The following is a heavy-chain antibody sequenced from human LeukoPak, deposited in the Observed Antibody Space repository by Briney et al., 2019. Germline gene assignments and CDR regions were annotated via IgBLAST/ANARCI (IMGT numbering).Heavy chain of an antibody. Sequence: ASVKVSCKASGYTFTSYGISWVRQAPGQGLEWMGWISAYNGNTNYAQKFQGRVTITADESTSTAYMELSSLRSEDTAVYYCARGLLGSGHVYYYYYIDVWGKGTTVTISS. CDR1: GYTFTSYG. D-gene: IGHD3-10*01. CDR2: ISAYNGNT. J-gene: IGHJ6*03. CDR3: ARGLLGSGHVYYYYYIDV. V-gene: IGHV1-18*01.